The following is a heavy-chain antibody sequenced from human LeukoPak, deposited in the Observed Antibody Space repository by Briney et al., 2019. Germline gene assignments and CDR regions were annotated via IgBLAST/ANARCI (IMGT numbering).Heavy chain of an antibody. V-gene: IGHV3-30*01. Sequence: GRSPRLSCAASGFIFSNYAMHWVRQAPGKGLEWVAVISYDGSNKYYADSVKGRFTISRDNSKNTLYLQMNSLRAEDTAVYYCARGPNYDILTGYLDYWGQGTLVTVSS. CDR3: ARGPNYDILTGYLDY. J-gene: IGHJ4*02. CDR1: GFIFSNYA. D-gene: IGHD3-9*01. CDR2: ISYDGSNK.